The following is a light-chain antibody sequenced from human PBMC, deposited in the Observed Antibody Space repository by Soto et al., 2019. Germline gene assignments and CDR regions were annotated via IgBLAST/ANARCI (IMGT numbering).Light chain of an antibody. CDR1: SSDVGGYNA. J-gene: IGLJ1*01. Sequence: QSALAQPASVSGSPGQTITISCTGTSSDVGGYNAVSWYQHHPGKAPKLIIYEVTHRPAGVSDRFSASKSGNTASLTISGLQAEDEADYYCNSFRVKRLYVFGTGTKLTVL. V-gene: IGLV2-14*01. CDR2: EVT. CDR3: NSFRVKRLYV.